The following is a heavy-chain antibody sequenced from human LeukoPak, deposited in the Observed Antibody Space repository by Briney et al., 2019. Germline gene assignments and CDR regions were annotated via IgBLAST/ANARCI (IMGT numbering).Heavy chain of an antibody. V-gene: IGHV5-51*01. CDR3: ARPGERSRRDWNLDQ. CDR2: IYLGDSDT. CDR1: GYSFTTYW. D-gene: IGHD1-1*01. J-gene: IGHJ4*02. Sequence: GESLKISCKGSGYSFTTYWIGWVRQMPGKGLEWMGFIYLGDSDTRYSPSFQGQVTISADKSISTAYLQWSSLKASDTAVYYCARPGERSRRDWNLDQWGQGTLVTVSS.